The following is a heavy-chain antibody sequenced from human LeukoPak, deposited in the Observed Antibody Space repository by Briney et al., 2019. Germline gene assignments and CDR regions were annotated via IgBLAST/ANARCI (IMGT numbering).Heavy chain of an antibody. Sequence: SETLSLTCTVSGGSISSYYWSWIRQPPGKGLEWIGYIYYSGSTNYNPSLKSRVTISVDTSKNQFSLKLSSVTAADTAVYYCARDGGSSFDCWGQGTLVTVSS. CDR2: IYYSGST. J-gene: IGHJ4*02. V-gene: IGHV4-59*01. CDR3: ARDGGSSFDC. D-gene: IGHD1-26*01. CDR1: GGSISSYY.